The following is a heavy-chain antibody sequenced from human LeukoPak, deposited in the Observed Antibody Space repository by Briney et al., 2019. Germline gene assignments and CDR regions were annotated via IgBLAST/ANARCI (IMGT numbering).Heavy chain of an antibody. Sequence: SVKVSCKASGGTFSSYAISWVRQAPGQGLEWMGGIIPIFGTANYAQKFQGRVTITADESTSTAYMELSSLRSEDTAVYYCAREQLITFGGVIVPGDYHYGMDVWGQGTTVTASS. CDR1: GGTFSSYA. CDR3: AREQLITFGGVIVPGDYHYGMDV. D-gene: IGHD3-16*02. V-gene: IGHV1-69*13. J-gene: IGHJ6*02. CDR2: IIPIFGTA.